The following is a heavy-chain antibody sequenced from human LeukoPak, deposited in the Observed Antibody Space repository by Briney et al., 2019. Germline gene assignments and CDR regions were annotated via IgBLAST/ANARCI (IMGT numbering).Heavy chain of an antibody. J-gene: IGHJ4*02. Sequence: PGGSLRLSCAASGCSVSSNYMSWVRQAPGKGLEWVSLIYTGGNTYYADSVKGRFTLSRDNSKNTVSLQMNSLRVEDTAMYYCASISDLLYYFDSWGQGTPVTVSS. CDR3: ASISDLLYYFDS. V-gene: IGHV3-66*01. CDR2: IYTGGNT. CDR1: GCSVSSNY.